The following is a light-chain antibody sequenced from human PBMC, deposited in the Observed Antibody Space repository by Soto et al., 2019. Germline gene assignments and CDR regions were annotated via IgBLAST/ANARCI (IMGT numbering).Light chain of an antibody. CDR1: SSNIGRNY. Sequence: QSVVSQPPSASWTPGQRVTISCSGSSSNIGRNYVYWYQQFPGTAPKLLTFKNDQRPSGVPDRFSGSKSGTSASLAISGLRSEDEADYYCATWDASLSGWVFGGGTKVTVL. CDR2: KND. CDR3: ATWDASLSGWV. V-gene: IGLV1-47*01. J-gene: IGLJ3*02.